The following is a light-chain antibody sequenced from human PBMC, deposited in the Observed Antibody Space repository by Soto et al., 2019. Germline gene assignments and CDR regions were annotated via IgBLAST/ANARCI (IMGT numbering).Light chain of an antibody. V-gene: IGLV1-44*01. CDR1: SSNIRRNS. J-gene: IGLJ2*01. CDR3: AAWDDSLNGVV. CDR2: TNN. Sequence: QSVLTQPPSASGTPGQRVAISCSGSSSNIRRNSVKWYQQLPGAAPTLLIYTNNQRPSGVPDRFSGSKSGTSASLAISGLQSDDEADYYCAAWDDSLNGVVFGGGTKLTVL.